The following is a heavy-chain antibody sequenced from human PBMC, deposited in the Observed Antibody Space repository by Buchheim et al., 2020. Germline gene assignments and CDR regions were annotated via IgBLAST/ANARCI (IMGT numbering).Heavy chain of an antibody. CDR1: EFSVTSNY. D-gene: IGHD3-16*01. V-gene: IGHV3-66*02. J-gene: IGHJ6*02. CDR2: IYRRGST. CDR3: ASTVGSRTIYYGMEV. Sequence: EVQLVESGGGLVQPGGSLRLSCAASEFSVTSNYMSWVRQAPGKGLEWVSGIYRRGSTYYADSVKGRFTISRDNSENRVYPHMNSLRAEDTALYFCASTVGSRTIYYGMEVWGQGTT.